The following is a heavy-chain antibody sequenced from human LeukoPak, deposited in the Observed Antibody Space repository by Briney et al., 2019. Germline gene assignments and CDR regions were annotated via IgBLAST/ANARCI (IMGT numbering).Heavy chain of an antibody. J-gene: IGHJ1*01. CDR3: AKVENDILTISEYFQH. V-gene: IGHV3-23*01. CDR1: GYTLRRYG. CDR2: ISGSGGSR. D-gene: IGHD3-9*01. Sequence: TGGPLRLSCAASGYTLRRYGMSGVPQAPGGGRVWVSAISGSGGSRYYAYSVKCRMTISRDNSKNTLYLQMNSLRAENTAVYDCAKVENDILTISEYFQHWGQGTLVTVSS.